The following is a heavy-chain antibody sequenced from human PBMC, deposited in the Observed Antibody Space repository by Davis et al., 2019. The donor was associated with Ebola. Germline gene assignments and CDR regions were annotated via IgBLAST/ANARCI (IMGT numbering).Heavy chain of an antibody. CDR2: IYHSGST. Sequence: SETLSLTCTVSGYSISSGYYWGWIRQPPGKGLEWIGSIYHSGSTYYNPSLKSRVTISVDTSKNQFSLKLSSVTAADTAVYYCARVVACSSTSCYSVRYYGMDVWGKGTTVTVSS. D-gene: IGHD2-2*01. CDR3: ARVVACSSTSCYSVRYYGMDV. V-gene: IGHV4-38-2*02. J-gene: IGHJ6*04. CDR1: GYSISSGYY.